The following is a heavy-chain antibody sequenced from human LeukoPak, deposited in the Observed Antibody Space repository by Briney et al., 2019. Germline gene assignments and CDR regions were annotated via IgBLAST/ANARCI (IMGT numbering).Heavy chain of an antibody. V-gene: IGHV4-39*07. CDR1: GDSISSGPYY. CDR2: INHSGST. CDR3: ARAHFWSGYHLAPGGYDP. J-gene: IGHJ5*02. Sequence: PSETLSLTCTVSGDSISSGPYYWGWIRQPPGKGLEWIGEINHSGSTNYNPSLKSRVTMSVDTSKNQFSLKLSSVTAADTAVYYCARAHFWSGYHLAPGGYDPWGQGTLVTVSS. D-gene: IGHD3-3*02.